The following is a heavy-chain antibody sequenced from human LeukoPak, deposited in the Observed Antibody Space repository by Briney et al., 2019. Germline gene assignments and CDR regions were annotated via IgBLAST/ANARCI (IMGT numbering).Heavy chain of an antibody. CDR2: INHSGST. D-gene: IGHD3-16*02. J-gene: IGHJ4*02. Sequence: NPSETLSLTCAVYGGSFSGYYWSWIRQPPGKGLEWIGEINHSGSTNYNPSLKSRVTISVDTSKNQFSLKLSSVTAADTAVYYCARAHTVLRSHYDYVWASYRPRYYFAYSGQGTLVTVSS. CDR3: ARAHTVLRSHYDYVWASYRPRYYFAY. CDR1: GGSFSGYY. V-gene: IGHV4-34*01.